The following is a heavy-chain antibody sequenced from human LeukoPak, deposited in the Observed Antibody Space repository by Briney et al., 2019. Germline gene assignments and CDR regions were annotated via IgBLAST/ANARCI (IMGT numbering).Heavy chain of an antibody. CDR2: TYYSGGT. J-gene: IGHJ5*02. V-gene: IGHV4-59*01. Sequence: SETLSLTCTVSGGSLNTFYWTWIRQPPGKGLEWIGYTYYSGGTKYNPSLESRVTISVDASKSQFSLKLNSVTTADTAVYYCVRVVNYTSRKNWYDPWGQGTPVVVSS. CDR1: GGSLNTFY. D-gene: IGHD3-3*01. CDR3: VRVVNYTSRKNWYDP.